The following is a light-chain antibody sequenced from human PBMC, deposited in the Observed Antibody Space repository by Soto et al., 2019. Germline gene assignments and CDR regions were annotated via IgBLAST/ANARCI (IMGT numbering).Light chain of an antibody. J-gene: IGLJ1*01. CDR3: AAWDASLSACV. Sequence: QSVLTQPPSASGTAGQAVTMSCSGGDSNIGSNSVYWYQHLPRMAPKLLIYYNNQRPSGVPDRFSGSRSGTSASLAIVGLRSEDEAVYYCAAWDASLSACVFGNGTKVTVL. V-gene: IGLV1-47*02. CDR1: DSNIGSNS. CDR2: YNN.